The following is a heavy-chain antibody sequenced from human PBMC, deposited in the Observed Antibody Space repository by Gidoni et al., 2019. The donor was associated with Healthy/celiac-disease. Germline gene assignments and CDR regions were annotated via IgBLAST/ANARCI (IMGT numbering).Heavy chain of an antibody. D-gene: IGHD3-10*02. CDR1: DFTFNSYG. V-gene: IGHV3-33*01. CDR2: IGYNGSIK. J-gene: IGHJ3*02. CDR3: ARDSAYVFDAFDI. Sequence: QVQLVVAGGGVVQPGWYLRLSCAAHDFTFNSYGRHWVRQAQGKGLEWVAVIGYNGSIKYYEDSVKGRFTSSIDNSKNTLFLQRNSLRAEDTAVYYCARDSAYVFDAFDIWGQGTMVTVSS.